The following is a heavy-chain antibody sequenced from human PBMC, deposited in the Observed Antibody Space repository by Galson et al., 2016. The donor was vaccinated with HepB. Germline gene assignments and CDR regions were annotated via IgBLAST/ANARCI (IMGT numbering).Heavy chain of an antibody. J-gene: IGHJ2*01. V-gene: IGHV3-48*02. Sequence: SLRLSCAASGFTFSSYTMNWVRQAPGKGLEWVSYISSSSSSIYYADSVKGRFTISRDIAKNSLYLQMNSLRDEDTAVYYCSTQYCSGGSCYSAAPGYWYFDLWGRGTLVTVSS. D-gene: IGHD2-15*01. CDR1: GFTFSSYT. CDR3: STQYCSGGSCYSAAPGYWYFDL. CDR2: ISSSSSSI.